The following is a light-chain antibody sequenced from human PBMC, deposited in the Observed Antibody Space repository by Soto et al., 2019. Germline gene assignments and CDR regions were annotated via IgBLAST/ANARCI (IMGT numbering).Light chain of an antibody. V-gene: IGKV1-5*01. Sequence: DIQMTQFPSTLSSSVGDRVTITCRASQTTNTWLAWYQQKPGTAPKLLIYDASSLEGGVPSRFSASGSGTEFTLTISSLQPDDLATYYCQQYXSYPYTFGQGTKVDIK. CDR3: QQYXSYPYT. CDR2: DAS. CDR1: QTTNTW. J-gene: IGKJ2*01.